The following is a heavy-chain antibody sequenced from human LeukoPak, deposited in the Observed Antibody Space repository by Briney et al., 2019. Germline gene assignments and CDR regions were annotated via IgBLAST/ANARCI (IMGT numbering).Heavy chain of an antibody. V-gene: IGHV4-39*01. CDR2: IYYSGST. CDR3: ARHGNWDPFDY. D-gene: IGHD7-27*01. Sequence: PSETLSLTCTVSGDSINSSDYYWAWIRQPPGEGLEWIATIYYSGSTYYKPSLKSRLTISVDSSKTQFSLKMNSVTAADTAVYYCARHGNWDPFDYWGQGTLVTVSS. CDR1: GDSINSSDYY. J-gene: IGHJ4*02.